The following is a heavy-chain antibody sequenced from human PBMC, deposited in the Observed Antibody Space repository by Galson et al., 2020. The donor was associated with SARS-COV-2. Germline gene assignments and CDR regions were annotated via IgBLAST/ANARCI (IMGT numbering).Heavy chain of an antibody. CDR3: ARDPSSDYDILTGYYIRVEYYFDY. Sequence: ASVKVSCKASGYTFTSYYMHWVRQAPGQGLEWMGIINPSGGSTSYAQKFQGRVTMTRDTSTSTVYMELSSLRSEDTAVYYCARDPSSDYDILTGYYIRVEYYFDYWGQGTLVTVSS. CDR1: GYTFTSYY. D-gene: IGHD3-9*01. V-gene: IGHV1-46*01. CDR2: INPSGGST. J-gene: IGHJ4*02.